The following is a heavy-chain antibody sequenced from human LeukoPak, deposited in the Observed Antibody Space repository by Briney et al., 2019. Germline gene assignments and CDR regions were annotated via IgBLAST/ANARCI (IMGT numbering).Heavy chain of an antibody. CDR1: GYTFTSYY. CDR2: INPRGGST. V-gene: IGHV1-46*01. D-gene: IGHD6-13*01. Sequence: ASLKVSCKASGYTFTSYYMHWVRQAPGQGLEWMGIINPRGGSTSYAHKFQGIVTMTRDTSTSTVYMELRSLRSVDTAVYYCARGARYSSSWSDYWGQGTLVTVSS. J-gene: IGHJ4*02. CDR3: ARGARYSSSWSDY.